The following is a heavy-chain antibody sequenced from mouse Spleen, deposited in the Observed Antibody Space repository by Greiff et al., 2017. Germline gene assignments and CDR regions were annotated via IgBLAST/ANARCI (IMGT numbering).Heavy chain of an antibody. CDR3: ARRLELGRYAMDY. CDR1: GFTFSDYG. J-gene: IGHJ4*01. D-gene: IGHD4-1*01. V-gene: IGHV5-17*01. Sequence: EVQLVESGGGLVKPGGSLKLSCAASGFTFSDYGMHWVRQAPEKGLEWVAYISSGSSTIYYADTVKGRFTISRDNAKNTLFLQMTSLRSEDTAMYYCARRLELGRYAMDYWGQGTSVTVSS. CDR2: ISSGSSTI.